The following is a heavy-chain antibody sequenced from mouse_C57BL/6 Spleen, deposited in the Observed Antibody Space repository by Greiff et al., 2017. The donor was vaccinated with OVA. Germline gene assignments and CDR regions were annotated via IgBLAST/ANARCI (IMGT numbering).Heavy chain of an antibody. CDR3: ARRDSSGPSFAY. J-gene: IGHJ3*01. CDR2: IDPSDSET. D-gene: IGHD3-2*02. Sequence: QVQLQQPGAELVRPGSSVKLSCKASGYTFTSYWMHWVKQRPIQGLEWIGNIDPSDSETHYNQKFKDKATLTVDKSSSTAYMQLSSLTSEDSAVYYCARRDSSGPSFAYWGQGTLVTVSA. V-gene: IGHV1-52*01. CDR1: GYTFTSYW.